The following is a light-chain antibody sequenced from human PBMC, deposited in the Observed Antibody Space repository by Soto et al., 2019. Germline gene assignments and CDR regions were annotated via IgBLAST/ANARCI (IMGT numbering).Light chain of an antibody. Sequence: QSVLTQPPSVSGAPGERVTISCTGSSSDIGAGYRVRWYQQVPGTAPKLLIYDNTNRPSGVPARFSGSKSGTSASLAISGLQADDEADYYCQSFDKYLRAVVFGGGTKLTVL. J-gene: IGLJ2*01. CDR3: QSFDKYLRAVV. CDR1: SSDIGAGYR. V-gene: IGLV1-40*01. CDR2: DNT.